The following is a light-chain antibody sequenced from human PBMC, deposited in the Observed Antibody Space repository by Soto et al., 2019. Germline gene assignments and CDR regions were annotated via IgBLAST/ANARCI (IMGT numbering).Light chain of an antibody. Sequence: QSVLTQSPSASASLGASVKLTCTLSSGDSNYVSAWPQQQPEKRPRHMMKLNGDGSHSKGDGLPDRFSGSSAGAERYLTISILQSEDEADYCCQTGGTGIVVFGGGTQLTVL. CDR2: LNGDGSH. J-gene: IGLJ2*01. CDR3: QTGGTGIVV. V-gene: IGLV4-69*01. CDR1: SGDSNYV.